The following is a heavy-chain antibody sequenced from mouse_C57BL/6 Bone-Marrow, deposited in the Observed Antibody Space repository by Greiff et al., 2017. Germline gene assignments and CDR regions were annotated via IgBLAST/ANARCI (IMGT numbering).Heavy chain of an antibody. V-gene: IGHV5-17*01. CDR3: ARRRFFDY. CDR2: ISSGSSTI. CDR1: GFTFSDYG. J-gene: IGHJ2*01. Sequence: EVKLVESGGGLVKPGGSLKLSCAASGFTFSDYGMHWVRQAPEQGLEWVAYISSGSSTIYYADTVKGRFTISRDNAKNTLFLQMTSLGSEDTAMYYCARRRFFDYWGQGTTLTVSS.